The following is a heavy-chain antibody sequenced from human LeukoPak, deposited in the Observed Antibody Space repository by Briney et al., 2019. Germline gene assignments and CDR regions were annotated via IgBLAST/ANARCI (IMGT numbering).Heavy chain of an antibody. V-gene: IGHV3-23*01. CDR1: GLTFSSYA. CDR2: ISGSGGST. D-gene: IGHD6-19*01. Sequence: SGGSLRLSCAASGLTFSSYAMSWVRQAPGKGLEWVSAISGSGGSTYYADSVKGRFTISRENSKNTLYLQMNSLRAEDTAVYYCAKAFYSSGWYSSGYFDYWGQGTLVTVSS. J-gene: IGHJ4*02. CDR3: AKAFYSSGWYSSGYFDY.